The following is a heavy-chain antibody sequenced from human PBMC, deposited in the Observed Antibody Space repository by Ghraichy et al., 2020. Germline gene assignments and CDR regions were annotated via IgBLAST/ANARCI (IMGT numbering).Heavy chain of an antibody. D-gene: IGHD3-10*01. Sequence: GSLRLSCAGSGFTFDDYAMAWVRQAPGKGLEWVGFIRSKEYGGTTEYAASVEGRFTISRDDSKRVAYLHMDSLKSEDTAVYYGTRDPTYGDYLDYWGQGTPVTVSS. CDR2: IRSKEYGGTT. V-gene: IGHV3-49*04. CDR1: GFTFDDYA. J-gene: IGHJ4*02. CDR3: TRDPTYGDYLDY.